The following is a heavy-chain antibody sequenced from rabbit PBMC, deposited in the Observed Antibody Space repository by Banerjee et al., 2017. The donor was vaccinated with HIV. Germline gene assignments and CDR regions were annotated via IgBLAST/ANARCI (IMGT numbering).Heavy chain of an antibody. CDR1: GFSLSSYY. D-gene: IGHD1-1*01. CDR2: IYGGSSDYI. V-gene: IGHV1S40*01. CDR3: AKTDTNWDGFDP. Sequence: QSVEESGGDLVKPGGTLTLTCTVSGFSLSSYYMCWVRQAPGKGLEWIACIYGGSSDYIYYASWAKGRFTITRSTSLNTVTLQLNSLTDADTATYFCAKTDTNWDGFDPWGPGTLVAVS. J-gene: IGHJ2*01.